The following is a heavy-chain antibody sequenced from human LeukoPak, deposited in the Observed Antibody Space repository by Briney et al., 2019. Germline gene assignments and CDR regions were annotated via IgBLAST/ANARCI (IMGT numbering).Heavy chain of an antibody. CDR2: INPSGGTT. CDR1: GYTFTTYY. Sequence: ASVKVSCKASGYTFTTYYIHWVRQAPGQGLEWMAIINPSGGTTTYAQKFQGRVTMTRDTSTSTVYMELNSLRSEDTAVYYCARPYDISASYYDYWGQGTLVTVSS. V-gene: IGHV1-46*01. J-gene: IGHJ4*02. D-gene: IGHD3-22*01. CDR3: ARPYDISASYYDY.